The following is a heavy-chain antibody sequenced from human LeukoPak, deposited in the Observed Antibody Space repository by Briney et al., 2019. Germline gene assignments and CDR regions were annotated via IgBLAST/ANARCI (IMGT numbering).Heavy chain of an antibody. J-gene: IGHJ5*02. CDR3: AREEDYGGNSEAYWFDP. D-gene: IGHD4-23*01. Sequence: GASVKVSCKASGYTFTSYGISWVRQAPGQGLEWMGWISAYNGNTNYAQKLQGRVTMTTDTSTSTAHMELRSLRSDDTAVYYCAREEDYGGNSEAYWFDPWGQGTLVTVSS. CDR1: GYTFTSYG. CDR2: ISAYNGNT. V-gene: IGHV1-18*01.